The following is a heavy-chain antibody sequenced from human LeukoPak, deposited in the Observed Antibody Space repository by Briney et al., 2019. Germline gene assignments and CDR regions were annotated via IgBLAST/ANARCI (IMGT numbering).Heavy chain of an antibody. CDR1: GGSISSYY. J-gene: IGHJ5*02. Sequence: SETLSLTCTVSGGSISSYYWSWIRQPPGKGLEWMGYIYYRGSTKYNPSLKSRVTISIDTSKNQLSLKVSSVTAADTAVYYCARWTDCSSTNCYSDWFDPWGQGTLVTVSS. CDR2: IYYRGST. CDR3: ARWTDCSSTNCYSDWFDP. V-gene: IGHV4-59*08. D-gene: IGHD2-2*02.